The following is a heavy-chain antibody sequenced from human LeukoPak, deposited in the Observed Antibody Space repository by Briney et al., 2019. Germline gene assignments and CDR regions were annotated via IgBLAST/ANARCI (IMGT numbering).Heavy chain of an antibody. CDR1: GGSFSGYY. V-gene: IGHV4-34*01. Sequence: PSETLSLTCAVYGGSFSGYYWSWIRQPPGKGLEWIGEINHSGSTNYNPSLKSRVIISVDTSKNQFSLKVNSVTAADTAVYYCARRITGTTSDSFDYWGQGTLVTVSS. CDR3: ARRITGTTSDSFDY. CDR2: INHSGST. J-gene: IGHJ4*02. D-gene: IGHD1-20*01.